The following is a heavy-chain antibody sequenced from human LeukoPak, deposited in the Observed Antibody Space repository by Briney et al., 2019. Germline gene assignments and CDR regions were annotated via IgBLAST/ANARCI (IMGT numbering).Heavy chain of an antibody. CDR1: GFTFSSYS. D-gene: IGHD3-3*01. V-gene: IGHV3-21*01. CDR3: ARDLYDFWRGSFDY. J-gene: IGHJ4*02. Sequence: PGRFLRLSCAASGFTFSSYSMNWVRQAPGKGLEWVSSISSSSYIYYADSVKGRFTISRDNAKNSLYLQMNSLRAEDTAGYYCARDLYDFWRGSFDYWGQGTLVTVSS. CDR2: ISSSSYI.